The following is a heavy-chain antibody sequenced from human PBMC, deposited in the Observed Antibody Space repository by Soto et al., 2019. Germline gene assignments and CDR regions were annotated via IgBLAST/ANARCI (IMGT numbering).Heavy chain of an antibody. J-gene: IGHJ4*02. CDR3: ARDPDDYGGNGY. CDR2: IIPIFGTA. CDR1: GGTFSSYA. D-gene: IGHD4-17*01. V-gene: IGHV1-69*12. Sequence: QVQLVQSGAEVKKPGSSVKVSCKASGGTFSSYAISWVRQAPGQGLEWMGGIIPIFGTANYAQKFQGRVTITADESTSPAYMALSSLRSEDTAVYYCARDPDDYGGNGYWGQGTLVTVSS.